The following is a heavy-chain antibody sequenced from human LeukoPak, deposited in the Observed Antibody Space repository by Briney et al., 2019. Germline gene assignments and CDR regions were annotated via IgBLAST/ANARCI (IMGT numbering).Heavy chain of an antibody. V-gene: IGHV3-11*01. CDR1: GFTFSDYY. CDR2: VSSSGSTI. CDR3: AGDLGGYDASGRDPFDY. J-gene: IGHJ4*02. D-gene: IGHD5-12*01. Sequence: GGSLRLSCAASGFTFSDYYMSWIRQAPGKGLEWVSYVSSSGSTIYYADSVKGRFTISRDNAKNSLYLQMNSLRAEDTAVYYCAGDLGGYDASGRDPFDYWGQGTLVTVSS.